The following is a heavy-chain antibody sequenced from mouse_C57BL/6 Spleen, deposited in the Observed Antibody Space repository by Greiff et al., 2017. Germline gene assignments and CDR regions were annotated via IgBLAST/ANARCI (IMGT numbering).Heavy chain of an antibody. CDR2: ISYDGSN. J-gene: IGHJ3*01. D-gene: IGHD4-1*01. CDR1: GYSITSGYY. Sequence: EVKLQASGPGLVKPSQSLSLTCSVTGYSITSGYYWNWIRQFPGNKLEWMGYISYDGSNNYNPSLKNRISITRDTSKNQFFLKLNSVTTEDTATYYCARTGTSAYWGQGTLVTVSA. CDR3: ARTGTSAY. V-gene: IGHV3-6*01.